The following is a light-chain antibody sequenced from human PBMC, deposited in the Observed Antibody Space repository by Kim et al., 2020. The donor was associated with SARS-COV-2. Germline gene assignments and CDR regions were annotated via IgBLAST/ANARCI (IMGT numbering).Light chain of an antibody. Sequence: EIVMTQSPATLSVSPGERATLSCRASQSVSSYLGWYQHKPGQAPRLLIYGASTRATGIPARFSGSGSGTDFTLTISSLQSEDFAVYYCQQYNSWPETFGPGTKVDIK. V-gene: IGKV3-15*01. CDR2: GAS. CDR1: QSVSSY. CDR3: QQYNSWPET. J-gene: IGKJ1*01.